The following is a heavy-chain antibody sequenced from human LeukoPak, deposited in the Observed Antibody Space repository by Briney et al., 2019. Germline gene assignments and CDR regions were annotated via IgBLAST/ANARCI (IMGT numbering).Heavy chain of an antibody. CDR1: GFTFSSYE. CDR2: ISSSSSTI. J-gene: IGHJ4*02. V-gene: IGHV3-48*03. CDR3: AREAPISDSGNYYKSLGY. D-gene: IGHD3-10*01. Sequence: GGSLRLSCAASGFTFSSYEMNWVRQAPGKGLEWVSYISSSSSTIYYADSVKGRFTISRDNAKNSLYLQMNSLRAEDTAVYYCAREAPISDSGNYYKSLGYWGQGTLVTVSS.